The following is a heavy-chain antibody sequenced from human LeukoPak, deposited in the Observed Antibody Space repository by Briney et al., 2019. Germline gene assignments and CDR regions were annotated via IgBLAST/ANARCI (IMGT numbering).Heavy chain of an antibody. CDR3: AKDGVGGYFDY. J-gene: IGHJ4*02. D-gene: IGHD3-16*01. Sequence: PGGSLGLSCAASGFTFTNYDIHWVRQAPGKGLEWVAIISYDGRNKYYADSVKGRFTISRDNSKNTLYLQMNSLRAEDTAVYYCAKDGVGGYFDYWGQGNLVTVSS. CDR2: ISYDGRNK. V-gene: IGHV3-30*18. CDR1: GFTFTNYD.